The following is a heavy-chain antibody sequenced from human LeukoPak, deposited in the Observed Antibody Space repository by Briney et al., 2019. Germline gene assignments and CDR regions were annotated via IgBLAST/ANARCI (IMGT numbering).Heavy chain of an antibody. CDR3: ARDWSFDYLDHRGMDV. J-gene: IGHJ6*04. CDR2: IYRGGST. CDR1: GFIVSSNY. V-gene: IGHV3-53*01. Sequence: GGSLRLSCAASGFIVSSNYMSWVRQAPGKGLEWVSVIYRGGSTYYADSVKGRFTISRDNSKNTLYLQMNSLRAEDTAVYFCARDWSFDYLDHRGMDVWGKGTTVTVLS. D-gene: IGHD2/OR15-2a*01.